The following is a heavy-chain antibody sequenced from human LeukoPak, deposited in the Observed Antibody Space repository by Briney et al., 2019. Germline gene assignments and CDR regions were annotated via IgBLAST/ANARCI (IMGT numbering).Heavy chain of an antibody. J-gene: IGHJ4*02. CDR2: INPRDGET. CDR1: GYLFFAYY. CDR3: ARDWELRFHQGGLDY. Sequence: ASVKVSCKTSGYLFFAYYIHWVRQAPGQGLEWMGRINPRDGETSFAQKFQGRVSMTRDTSVSSAYMELSGLRSDDTAVYYCARDWELRFHQGGLDYWGQGTLVTVSS. D-gene: IGHD3-3*01. V-gene: IGHV1-2*06.